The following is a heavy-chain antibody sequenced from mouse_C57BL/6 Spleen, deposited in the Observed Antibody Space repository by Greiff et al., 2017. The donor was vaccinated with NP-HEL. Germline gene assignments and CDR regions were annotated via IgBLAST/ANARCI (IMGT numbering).Heavy chain of an antibody. CDR3: ARSTAQATAWFAY. V-gene: IGHV1-81*01. Sequence: QVQLKESGAELARPGASVKLSCKASGYTFTSYGISWVKQRTGQGLEWIGEIYPRSGNTYYNEKFKGKATLTADKSSSTAYMELRSLTSEDSVVYFCARSTAQATAWFAYWGQGTLVTVSA. D-gene: IGHD3-2*02. CDR2: IYPRSGNT. J-gene: IGHJ3*01. CDR1: GYTFTSYG.